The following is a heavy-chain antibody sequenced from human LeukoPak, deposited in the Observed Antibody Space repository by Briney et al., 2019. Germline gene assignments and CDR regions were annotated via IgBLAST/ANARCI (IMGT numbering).Heavy chain of an antibody. Sequence: PSETLSLTCTVSGGSISSSSYYWGWIRQPPGKGLEWIGSIYYSGSTYYNPSLKSRVTISVDTSKNQFSLKLSSVTAADTAVYYCARDFVDTAMEWGQGTLVTVSS. V-gene: IGHV4-39*07. CDR2: IYYSGST. D-gene: IGHD5-18*01. J-gene: IGHJ4*02. CDR1: GGSISSSSYY. CDR3: ARDFVDTAME.